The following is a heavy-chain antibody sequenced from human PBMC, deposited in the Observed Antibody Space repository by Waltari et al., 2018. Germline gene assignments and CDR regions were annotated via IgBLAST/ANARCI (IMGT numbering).Heavy chain of an antibody. CDR1: GGSLSSYY. D-gene: IGHD2-2*02. J-gene: IGHJ6*02. Sequence: QVQLQESGPGLVKPSETLSLTCTVSGGSLSSYYWSWIRKPPGKGLEGVGYIYYSGSTNYNPSLKSRVTISVDTSKNQFSLKLSSVTAADTAVYYCARAGGAHCSSTSCYSRYYYYGMDVWGQGTTVTVSS. CDR3: ARAGGAHCSSTSCYSRYYYYGMDV. V-gene: IGHV4-59*01. CDR2: IYYSGST.